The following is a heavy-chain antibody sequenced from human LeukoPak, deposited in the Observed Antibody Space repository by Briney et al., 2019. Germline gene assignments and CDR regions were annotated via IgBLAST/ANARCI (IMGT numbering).Heavy chain of an antibody. CDR2: IYYSGST. CDR3: ARVSGNYDYVWGTQYYFDY. D-gene: IGHD3-16*01. J-gene: IGHJ4*02. V-gene: IGHV4-59*01. Sequence: PSETLSLTCTVSGGSISSYYWSWIRQPPGKGLEWIGYIYYSGSTNYNPSLKSRVTISVDTSKNQFSLKLSSVTAADTAVYYCARVSGNYDYVWGTQYYFDYWGQGTLVTVSS. CDR1: GGSISSYY.